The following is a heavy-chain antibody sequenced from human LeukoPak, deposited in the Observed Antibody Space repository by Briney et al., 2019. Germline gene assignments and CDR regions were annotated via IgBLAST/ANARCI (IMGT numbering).Heavy chain of an antibody. CDR3: ASKTYSSGYGY. V-gene: IGHV4-34*01. Sequence: SETLSLTCAVNGGSLSGYYWTWMRQAPGKGLEWIGEINHSGSTNYNPSLKSRVTISVDTSKNQFSLKLSSVTAADTAVYYCASKTYSSGYGYWGQGTLVTVSS. CDR2: INHSGST. D-gene: IGHD6-19*01. CDR1: GGSLSGYY. J-gene: IGHJ4*02.